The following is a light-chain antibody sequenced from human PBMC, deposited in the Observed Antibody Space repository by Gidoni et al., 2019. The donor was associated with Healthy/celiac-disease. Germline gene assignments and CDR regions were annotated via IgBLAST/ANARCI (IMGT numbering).Light chain of an antibody. CDR1: QSISSW. V-gene: IGKV1-5*03. CDR3: QQYNSYSGT. Sequence: VGDRVTITCRASQSISSWLAWYQQKPGKAPKLLIYKASSLESGVPSRFSGSGSGTEFTLTISSLQPDDSATYYCQQYNSYSGTFGQGTKVEIK. J-gene: IGKJ1*01. CDR2: KAS.